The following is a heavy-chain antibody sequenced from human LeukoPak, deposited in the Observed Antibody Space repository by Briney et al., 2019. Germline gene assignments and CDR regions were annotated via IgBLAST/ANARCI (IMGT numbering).Heavy chain of an antibody. CDR2: ISGSGGST. Sequence: GGSLRLSCAASGFTFSNYAMSWVRQAPGKGLEWVSSISGSGGSTYHADSVKGRFTISRDNSKNTLSLQVNSLRAEDTAVYYCAKNPEVVVTAVSWFDPWGQGTLVTVSS. CDR1: GFTFSNYA. J-gene: IGHJ5*02. CDR3: AKNPEVVVTAVSWFDP. V-gene: IGHV3-23*01. D-gene: IGHD2-21*02.